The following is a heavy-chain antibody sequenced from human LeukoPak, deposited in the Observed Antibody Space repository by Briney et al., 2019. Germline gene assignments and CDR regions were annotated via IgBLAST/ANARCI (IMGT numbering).Heavy chain of an antibody. CDR3: AKDMVRGVITRYYYYGMDV. CDR2: ISGSGGST. CDR1: GFTFSSYA. J-gene: IGHJ6*02. V-gene: IGHV3-23*01. Sequence: GGSLRLSCAASGFTFSSYAMSWVRQAPGKGLEWASAISGSGGSTYYADSVKGRFIISRDNSKNTLYLQMNSLRAEDTAVYYCAKDMVRGVITRYYYYGMDVWGQGTTVTVSS. D-gene: IGHD3-10*01.